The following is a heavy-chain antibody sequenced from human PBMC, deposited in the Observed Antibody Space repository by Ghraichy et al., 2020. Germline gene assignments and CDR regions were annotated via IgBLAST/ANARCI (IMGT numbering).Heavy chain of an antibody. J-gene: IGHJ5*02. Sequence: SETLSLTCAVYGGSFSGYHCSWIRQPPGKGLEWIGEINHLGSMKYNPSLKSRVTISLDTSKKQFSLNLSSVTVADTAVYYCARVRGTGRPPSAWGQGTLVTVSS. CDR3: ARVRGTGRPPSA. CDR1: GGSFSGYH. CDR2: INHLGSM. V-gene: IGHV4-34*01. D-gene: IGHD3-10*01.